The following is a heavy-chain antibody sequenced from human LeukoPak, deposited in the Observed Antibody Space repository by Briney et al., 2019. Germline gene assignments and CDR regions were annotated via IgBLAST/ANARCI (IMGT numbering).Heavy chain of an antibody. V-gene: IGHV3-21*01. Sequence: PGGSLRLSCAASGFTFSSYSMNWVRQAPGKGLEWVSSISSSSSYIYYADSVKGRFTISRDNAKNSLYLQMNSLRAEDTAVYYCARPTNPSYYYDSSGYFDYWGQGTLVTVSS. CDR3: ARPTNPSYYYDSSGYFDY. J-gene: IGHJ4*02. D-gene: IGHD3-22*01. CDR1: GFTFSSYS. CDR2: ISSSSSYI.